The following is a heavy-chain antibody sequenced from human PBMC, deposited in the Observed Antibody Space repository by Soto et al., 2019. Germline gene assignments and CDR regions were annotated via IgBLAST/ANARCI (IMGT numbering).Heavy chain of an antibody. J-gene: IGHJ4*02. CDR1: GFTFSSHW. V-gene: IGHV3-74*01. Sequence: SLRLSCAASGFTFSSHWMHWVRQAPGKGLVWVSRINSDGSGTSYADSVKGRFTISRDNAKNTLYLQMNSLRAEDTALYYCVDPYFFDYWGQGTLVTVS. D-gene: IGHD2-2*03. CDR3: VDPYFFDY. CDR2: INSDGSGT.